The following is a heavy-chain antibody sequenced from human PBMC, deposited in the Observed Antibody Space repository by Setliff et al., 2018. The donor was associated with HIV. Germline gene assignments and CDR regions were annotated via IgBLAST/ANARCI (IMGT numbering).Heavy chain of an antibody. CDR1: GFSFRNFG. CDR3: VRDSAASVWVGASVYYFDF. Sequence: GASLKISCTASGFSFRNFGMTWVRQAPGKGLEWVSSISSSDDDTHYADSLRGRFTVSRDNAKSALYLQMNNLSVDDTAVYYCVRDSAASVWVGASVYYFDFWGQGIQVTVSS. V-gene: IGHV3-21*01. CDR2: ISSSDDDT. D-gene: IGHD1-26*01. J-gene: IGHJ4*02.